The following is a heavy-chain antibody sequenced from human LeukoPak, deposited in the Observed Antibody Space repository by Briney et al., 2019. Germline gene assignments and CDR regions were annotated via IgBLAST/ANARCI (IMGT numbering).Heavy chain of an antibody. J-gene: IGHJ5*01. CDR2: IYSNGKE. Sequence: PGGSLRLSCSASGFSFDSSYMSWVRQAPGRGLEWVTVIYSNGKEYYAESAKGRFTISRDISKNSLDLQMNRLRVEDTAVYYCARDCPTSGIDSWGQGTLVIVSS. V-gene: IGHV3-53*01. CDR1: GFSFDSSY. CDR3: ARDCPTSGIDS. D-gene: IGHD2-15*01.